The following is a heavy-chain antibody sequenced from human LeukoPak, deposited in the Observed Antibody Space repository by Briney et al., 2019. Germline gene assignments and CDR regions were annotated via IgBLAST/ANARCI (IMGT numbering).Heavy chain of an antibody. V-gene: IGHV3-30-3*02. CDR1: GFTFSNSA. D-gene: IGHD2-8*01. CDR2: ISYDGSDK. Sequence: GGSLRLSCAASGFTFSNSAMHWVRQAPGKGLEWMTFISYDGSDKYYADAAKGRFTISRDNSKSTLYLEMSSLGLQDTAVYYCTEERDRDGYFRYWGQGTLVTVSS. J-gene: IGHJ4*02. CDR3: TEERDRDGYFRY.